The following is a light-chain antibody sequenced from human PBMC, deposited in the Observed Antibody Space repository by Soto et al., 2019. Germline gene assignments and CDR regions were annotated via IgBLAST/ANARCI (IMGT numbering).Light chain of an antibody. V-gene: IGKV3-20*01. J-gene: IGKJ3*01. CDR3: QQYNSYVFT. CDR1: QSVGSDY. CDR2: GIF. Sequence: EIVLTQSPRTLSLSPGERATLSCRASQSVGSDYVAWYQHRPGQAPRLLFSGIFRRATGIPDRFSGSGSGTDFTLTINRLEPDDFATYYCQQYNSYVFTFGPGTKVDIK.